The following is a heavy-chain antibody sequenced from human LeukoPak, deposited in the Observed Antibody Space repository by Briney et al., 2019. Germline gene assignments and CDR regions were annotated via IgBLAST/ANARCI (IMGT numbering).Heavy chain of an antibody. J-gene: IGHJ4*02. CDR1: GGSISSYY. CDR2: IYYSGST. CDR3: ARDAAAAGFDY. D-gene: IGHD6-13*01. V-gene: IGHV4-59*01. Sequence: SETLSITCTVSGGSISSYYWSWIRQPPGKGLEWIGYIYYSGSTNYNPSLKSRVTISVDTSKNQFSLKLSSVTAADTAVYYCARDAAAAGFDYWGQGTLVTVSS.